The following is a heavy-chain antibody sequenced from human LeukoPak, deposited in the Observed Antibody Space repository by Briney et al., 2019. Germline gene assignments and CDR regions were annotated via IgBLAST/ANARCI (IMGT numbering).Heavy chain of an antibody. CDR3: ARGIGALYYFDY. D-gene: IGHD3-3*01. Sequence: SETLSLTCTVSGGSISSSSYYWGWIRQPPGKGLEWIGSIYYSGSTYYNPSLKSRVTISVDTSKNQFYLKLRSVSAADTAVYYCARGIGALYYFDYWGQGTLVTVSS. CDR2: IYYSGST. J-gene: IGHJ4*02. V-gene: IGHV4-39*07. CDR1: GGSISSSSYY.